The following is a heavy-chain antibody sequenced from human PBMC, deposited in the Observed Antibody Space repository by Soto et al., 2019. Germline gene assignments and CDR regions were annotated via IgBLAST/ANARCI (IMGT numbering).Heavy chain of an antibody. CDR1: GYTFTIYG. Sequence: QVQLVQSGAEVKKPGASVKVSCKASGYTFTIYGISWVRQSPGQGLEWMGWISAYNGNTNYAQKLQGRVTMTTDTSTSTAYMELRSLRSDDTAVYYCARAHISPYYESSGYPDYWGQGTLVTVSS. V-gene: IGHV1-18*01. CDR3: ARAHISPYYESSGYPDY. J-gene: IGHJ4*02. D-gene: IGHD3-22*01. CDR2: ISAYNGNT.